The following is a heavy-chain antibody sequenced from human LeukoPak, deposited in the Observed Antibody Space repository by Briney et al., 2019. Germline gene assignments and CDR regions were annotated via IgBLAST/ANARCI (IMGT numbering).Heavy chain of an antibody. CDR2: ISYDGSNK. D-gene: IGHD2-2*01. V-gene: IGHV3-30*01. Sequence: PGGSLRLSCAASGFTFSSYAMHWVRQAPGKGLEWVAVISYDGSNKYYADSVKGRFTISRGNPKNTLYLQMNSLRAEDTAVYYCAREASSSSTSWDYFDYWGQGTLVTVSS. J-gene: IGHJ4*02. CDR3: AREASSSSTSWDYFDY. CDR1: GFTFSSYA.